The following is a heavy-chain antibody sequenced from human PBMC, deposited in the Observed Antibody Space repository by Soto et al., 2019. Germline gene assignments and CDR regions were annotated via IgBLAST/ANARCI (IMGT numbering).Heavy chain of an antibody. CDR2: MSYDGTKE. Sequence: PGGSLRLSCAASGFTLSTYGMHWVRQAPGKGLEWVAAMSYDGTKEYYADSVKGRFTISRDNSRNTLFLQLNSLRAEDTAVYYCSKEYGSTWIDYWGQGALVPVSA. V-gene: IGHV3-30*18. J-gene: IGHJ4*02. D-gene: IGHD6-13*01. CDR1: GFTLSTYG. CDR3: SKEYGSTWIDY.